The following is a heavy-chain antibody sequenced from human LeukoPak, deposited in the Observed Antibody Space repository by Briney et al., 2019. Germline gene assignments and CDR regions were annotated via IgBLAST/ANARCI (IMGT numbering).Heavy chain of an antibody. CDR1: GGTFSSYA. CDR2: IIPILGIA. V-gene: IGHV1-69*04. D-gene: IGHD1-1*01. CDR3: ARSSSTGTPTYATYYYYYYGMDV. Sequence: SVKVSCKASGGTFSSYAISWVRQAPGQGLEWMGRIIPILGIANYAQKFQGRVTITADKSTSTAYMELSSLRSEDTAVYYCARSSSTGTPTYATYYYYYYGMDVWGQGTTVTVSS. J-gene: IGHJ6*02.